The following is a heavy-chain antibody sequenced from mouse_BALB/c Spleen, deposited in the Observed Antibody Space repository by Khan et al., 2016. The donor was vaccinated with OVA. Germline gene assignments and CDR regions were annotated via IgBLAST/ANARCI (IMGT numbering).Heavy chain of an antibody. CDR3: ARKNGSDFDY. CDR1: GYSFTGYF. J-gene: IGHJ2*01. CDR2: INPHIGET. Sequence: EVQLQQSGPELVKPGASVKISCKASGYSFTGYFMNWVMQSHGKSLEWIGRINPHIGETFYNQKFKDKATLTVDESSRTAHMELRSLASEDSAGYYCARKNGSDFDYWGQGTTLTVSS. D-gene: IGHD1-1*01. V-gene: IGHV1-20*02.